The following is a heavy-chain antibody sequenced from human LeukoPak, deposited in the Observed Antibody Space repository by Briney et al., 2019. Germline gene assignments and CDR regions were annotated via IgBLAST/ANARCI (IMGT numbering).Heavy chain of an antibody. Sequence: GGSLRLSCAASGFTFSTYWMHWVRQSPGKALVWVSHINRDGSTTDHADSVRGRFTISRDNAKNRLFLQMNSLRAEDTAVYHCVRGTNDSNGVDVWGQGTTVTVSS. CDR3: VRGTNDSNGVDV. J-gene: IGHJ6*02. D-gene: IGHD2-2*01. CDR1: GFTFSTYW. V-gene: IGHV3-74*01. CDR2: INRDGSTT.